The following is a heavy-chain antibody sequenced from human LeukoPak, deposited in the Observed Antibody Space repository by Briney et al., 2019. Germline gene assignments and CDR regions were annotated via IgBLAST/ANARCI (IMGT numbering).Heavy chain of an antibody. Sequence: SVKVSCKASGFTFTSSAVQWVRQARGRRLEWIGWIVVGSGNTNYAQKFQERVTITRDMSTSLVYMELSSLRSEDTAVYYCAAEAAYYYDSRDAFDVWGQGTMVTVSS. CDR2: IVVGSGNT. V-gene: IGHV1-58*01. CDR3: AAEAAYYYDSRDAFDV. J-gene: IGHJ3*01. CDR1: GFTFTSSA. D-gene: IGHD3-22*01.